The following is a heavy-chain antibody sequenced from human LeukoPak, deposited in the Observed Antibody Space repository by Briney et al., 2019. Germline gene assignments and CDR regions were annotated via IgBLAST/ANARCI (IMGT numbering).Heavy chain of an antibody. V-gene: IGHV4-61*02. CDR3: ARGNYYDSRTYYRAFDI. CDR1: GGSISSGSYY. D-gene: IGHD3-22*01. Sequence: SETLSLTCTVSGGSISSGSYYWSWIRQPAGKGLEWIGRIYTSGSTNYNPSLKSRVTISVDTSKNQFSLKLSSVTAADTAVYYCARGNYYDSRTYYRAFDIWGQGTTVTVSS. CDR2: IYTSGST. J-gene: IGHJ3*02.